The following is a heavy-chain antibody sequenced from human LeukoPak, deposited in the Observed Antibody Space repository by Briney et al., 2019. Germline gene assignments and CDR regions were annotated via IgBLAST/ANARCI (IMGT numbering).Heavy chain of an antibody. CDR2: INHSGST. CDR1: GVSFSGYY. CDR3: ARGWVERGYYYYYMDV. D-gene: IGHD3-16*01. V-gene: IGHV4-34*01. J-gene: IGHJ6*03. Sequence: SETLSLTCAVYGVSFSGYYWSWIRQPPGKGLEWMGEINHSGSTNYNPSLKSRVTISVDTSKNQFSLKLSSVTAADTAVYYCARGWVERGYYYYYMDVWGKGTTATVSS.